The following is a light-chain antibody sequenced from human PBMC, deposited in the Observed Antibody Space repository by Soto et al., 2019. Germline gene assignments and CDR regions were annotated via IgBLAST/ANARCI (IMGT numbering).Light chain of an antibody. CDR1: QSVNSD. J-gene: IGKJ1*01. CDR3: QQYNNWPLTWT. Sequence: EIVLTQSPATLSVSPGNRATLSCRASQSVNSDLAWYQQKPGQAPRLLIYGASTRATGTPTRFSGSGSGTEFTLTISSLQSEDFAVYFCQQYNNWPLTWTFGQGTKVEIK. V-gene: IGKV3-15*01. CDR2: GAS.